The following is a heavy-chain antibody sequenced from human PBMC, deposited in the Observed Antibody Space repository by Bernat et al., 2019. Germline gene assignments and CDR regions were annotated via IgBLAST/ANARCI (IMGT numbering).Heavy chain of an antibody. V-gene: IGHV1-3*01. CDR3: SRFLEWLLYLRADSHYYMDV. CDR1: GGTFSSYA. D-gene: IGHD3-3*01. CDR2: VDGGNSNI. J-gene: IGHJ6*03. Sequence: QVQLVQSGAEVKKPGSSVKVSCKASGGTFSSYAISWVRQAPGQGLEWVGWVDGGNSNITYSQKLQGRVTIARDTSASTAYMELSGLRSEDTAVSYCSRFLEWLLYLRADSHYYMDVWGKGTAVTVSS.